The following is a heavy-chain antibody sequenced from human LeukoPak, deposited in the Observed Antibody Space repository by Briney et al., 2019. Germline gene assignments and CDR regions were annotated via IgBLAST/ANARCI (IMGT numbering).Heavy chain of an antibody. V-gene: IGHV5-51*01. J-gene: IGHJ3*02. Sequence: GESLKISCKGSGYSFTSYWIGWVRQMPRKGLEWMGIIYPGDSDTRYSPSFQGQVTISADKSISTAYLRWSSLKASDTAMYYCAAGEWESHDAFDIWGQGTMVTVSS. CDR1: GYSFTSYW. D-gene: IGHD1-26*01. CDR3: AAGEWESHDAFDI. CDR2: IYPGDSDT.